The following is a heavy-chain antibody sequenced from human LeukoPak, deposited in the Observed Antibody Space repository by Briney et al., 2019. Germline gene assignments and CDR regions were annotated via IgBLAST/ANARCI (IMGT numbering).Heavy chain of an antibody. J-gene: IGHJ4*02. CDR1: GYTFTTYG. D-gene: IGHD3-10*01. CDR2: ISVYNGNT. Sequence: ASVKVSCKGSGYTFTTYGISWVRQAPGQGLEWMGWISVYNGNTNYAQKFQGRVTMTTDTSTNTTYMELRSLISDDTAVYYCARGPHYYGSGSYYPFDYWGQGTQVTVSS. V-gene: IGHV1-18*01. CDR3: ARGPHYYGSGSYYPFDY.